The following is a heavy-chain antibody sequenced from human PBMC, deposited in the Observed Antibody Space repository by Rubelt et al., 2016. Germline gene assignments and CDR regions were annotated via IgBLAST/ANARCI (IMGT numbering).Heavy chain of an antibody. CDR2: ISSSGSTI. CDR3: ARGVVVITSDAFDI. Sequence: GLEWVSYISSSGSTIYYADSVKGRFTISRDNAKNSLYLQMNSLRAEDTAVYYCARGVVVITSDAFDIWGQGTMVTVSS. D-gene: IGHD3-22*01. V-gene: IGHV3-48*03. J-gene: IGHJ3*02.